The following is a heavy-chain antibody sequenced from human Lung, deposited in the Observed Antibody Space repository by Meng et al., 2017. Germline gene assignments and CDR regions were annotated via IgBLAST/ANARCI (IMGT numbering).Heavy chain of an antibody. CDR2: INHSGST. J-gene: IGHJ4*02. D-gene: IGHD4-11*01. CDR1: GGSFSDYY. Sequence: QVEIQQWGAGMLKPSETLSPTCVVSGGSFSDYYWSWIRQSPGKGLEWIGEINHSGSTNYNPSLESRATISVDTSQNNLSLKLSSVTAADSAVYYCARGPTTMAHDFDYWGQGTLVTVSS. CDR3: ARGPTTMAHDFDY. V-gene: IGHV4-34*01.